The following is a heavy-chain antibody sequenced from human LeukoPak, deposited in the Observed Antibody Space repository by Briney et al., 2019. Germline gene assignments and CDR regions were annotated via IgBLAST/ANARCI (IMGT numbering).Heavy chain of an antibody. CDR2: IIPILGIA. CDR3: ATAEETRYSGTVGDY. V-gene: IGHV1-69*04. D-gene: IGHD5-12*01. Sequence: SVKVSCKASGGTFSSYAISWVRQAPGQGLEWMGRIIPILGIANYAQKFQGRVTITADKSTSTAYMELSSLRSEDTAVYYCATAEETRYSGTVGDYWGQGTLVTVSS. CDR1: GGTFSSYA. J-gene: IGHJ4*02.